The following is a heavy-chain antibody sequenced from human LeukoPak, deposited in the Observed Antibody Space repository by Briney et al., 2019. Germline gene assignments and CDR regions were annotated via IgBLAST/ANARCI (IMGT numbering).Heavy chain of an antibody. CDR2: ISYDGSNK. V-gene: IGHV3-30*04. CDR1: GFTFSSYA. CDR3: ARDSSGDCCPLDY. Sequence: GGSLRLSCAASGFTFSSYAMHWVRQAPGKGLEWVAVISYDGSNKYYADSVKGRFTISRDNSKNTLYLQMNSLRAEDTAVYYCARDSSGDCCPLDYWGQGTLVTVSS. D-gene: IGHD2-21*02. J-gene: IGHJ4*02.